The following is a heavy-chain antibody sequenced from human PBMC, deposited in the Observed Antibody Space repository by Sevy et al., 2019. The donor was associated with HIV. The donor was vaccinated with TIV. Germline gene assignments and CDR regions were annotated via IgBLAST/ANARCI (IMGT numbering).Heavy chain of an antibody. CDR3: ARGNHCSSTSCYVPGYYGMDV. CDR2: INHSGST. V-gene: IGHV4-34*01. CDR1: GGSFSGYY. Sequence: SETLSLTCAVYGGSFSGYYWSWMRQPPGKGLEWIGEINHSGSTNYNPSLKSRVTISVDTSKNQFSLKLSSVTAADTAVYYCARGNHCSSTSCYVPGYYGMDVWGQGTTVTVSS. D-gene: IGHD2-2*01. J-gene: IGHJ6*02.